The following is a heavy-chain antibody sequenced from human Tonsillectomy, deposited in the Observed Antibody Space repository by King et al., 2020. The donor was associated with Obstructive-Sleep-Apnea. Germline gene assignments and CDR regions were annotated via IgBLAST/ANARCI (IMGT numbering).Heavy chain of an antibody. CDR2: IYYSGST. CDR1: GGSISSGGYY. Sequence: VQLQESGPGLVKPSQTLSLTCTVSGGSISSGGYYWSWIRQHPGKGLEWIGYIYYSGSTYYNPSLKSRVTISVDTSKNQFSLKLRSVTAADTAVYYCVRDSPTTVTTYYYHGMDVWGQGTTVTVSS. CDR3: VRDSPTTVTTYYYHGMDV. V-gene: IGHV4-31*03. D-gene: IGHD4-17*01. J-gene: IGHJ6*02.